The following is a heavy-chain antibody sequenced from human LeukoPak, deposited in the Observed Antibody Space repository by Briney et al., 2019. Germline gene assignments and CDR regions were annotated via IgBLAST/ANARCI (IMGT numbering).Heavy chain of an antibody. Sequence: ASVKVSCKASGYTFTSYDINWVRQATGQGLEWMGWTNPNSGYTGYAQKFQGRLTITRNTSIRTAYMELSSLRSEDTAVHYCARVAGSIDYWGQGTLVTVSS. D-gene: IGHD6-19*01. CDR3: ARVAGSIDY. CDR1: GYTFTSYD. V-gene: IGHV1-8*03. J-gene: IGHJ4*02. CDR2: TNPNSGYT.